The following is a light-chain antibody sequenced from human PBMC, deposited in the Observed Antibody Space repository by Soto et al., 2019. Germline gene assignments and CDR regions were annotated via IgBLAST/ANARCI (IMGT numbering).Light chain of an antibody. Sequence: ETVLTQSPGTLSLSPGERATLSCRASQSVSSNYLAWYQHIPGQAPRLLIYGASTRATGIPDRFSGSGSGTEFTLTLSRLEPEDFAVYYCQQFDRSLPSWTFGQGTKVE. CDR2: GAS. CDR3: QQFDRSLPSWT. CDR1: QSVSSNY. J-gene: IGKJ1*01. V-gene: IGKV3-20*01.